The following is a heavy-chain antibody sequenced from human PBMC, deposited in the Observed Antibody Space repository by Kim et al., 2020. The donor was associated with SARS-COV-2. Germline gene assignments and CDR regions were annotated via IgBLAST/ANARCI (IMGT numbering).Heavy chain of an antibody. Sequence: GGSLILSCAGSGFTFSRYGMHWVRQAPSKGLEWVAVIWYDGSYKYYVDSVKGRFTISRDNSKNTLYLQMNSLRVDDTAVYYCARDRGEGGFDYWGQGTLVTVSS. CDR2: IWYDGSYK. V-gene: IGHV3-33*01. J-gene: IGHJ4*02. CDR1: GFTFSRYG. CDR3: ARDRGEGGFDY. D-gene: IGHD3-10*01.